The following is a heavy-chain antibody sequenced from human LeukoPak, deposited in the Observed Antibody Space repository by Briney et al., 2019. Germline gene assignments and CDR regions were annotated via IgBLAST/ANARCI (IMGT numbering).Heavy chain of an antibody. CDR2: IYSGGDT. Sequence: GGSLRLSCAASGFTVSSNFMTWVRQAPGKGLKWVSIIYSGGDTYYADSVKGRFTISRDNSKNTLYLQMNSLRAEDTAVYYCARDFRRLGSTSWRAYYYYMDVWGKGTTVTVSS. J-gene: IGHJ6*03. CDR1: GFTVSSNF. V-gene: IGHV3-53*01. CDR3: ARDFRRLGSTSWRAYYYYMDV. D-gene: IGHD2-2*01.